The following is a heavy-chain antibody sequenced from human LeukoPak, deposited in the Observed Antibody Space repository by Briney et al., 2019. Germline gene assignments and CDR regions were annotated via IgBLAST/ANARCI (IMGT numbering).Heavy chain of an antibody. CDR1: GFTIRNYD. CDR3: ATPGRTAAGLFDS. Sequence: GGSLRLSCAASGFTIRNYDLSWVRQAPGKGLEWVSRFSVNGRDTYYPDLVKGRFTIARENAKNPLYLQMNRRRADDTATYYCATPGRTAAGLFDSWGQGTLVTVSS. J-gene: IGHJ4*02. V-gene: IGHV3-23*01. D-gene: IGHD6-13*01. CDR2: FSVNGRDT.